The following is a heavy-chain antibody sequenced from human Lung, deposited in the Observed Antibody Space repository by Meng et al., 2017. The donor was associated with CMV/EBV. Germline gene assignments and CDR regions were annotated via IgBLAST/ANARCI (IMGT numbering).Heavy chain of an antibody. CDR1: GYIFTKYG. D-gene: IGHD6-19*01. Sequence: ASXXVSXKASGYIFTKYGVNWMRQAPGQGPEWMGWISAYNGDTMYAPKVQGRVTMTKDTSTSTAYMELRGLRSDDTAVYYCARDAGTIAVSSIGDYWGQGTLVTVSS. CDR3: ARDAGTIAVSSIGDY. V-gene: IGHV1-18*01. J-gene: IGHJ4*02. CDR2: ISAYNGDT.